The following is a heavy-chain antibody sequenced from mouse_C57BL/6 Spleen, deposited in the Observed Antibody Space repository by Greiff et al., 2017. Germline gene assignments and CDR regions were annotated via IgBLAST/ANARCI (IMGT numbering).Heavy chain of an antibody. CDR2: INPNNGGT. Sequence: VQLQQSGPELVKPGASVKIPCKASGYTFTDYNMDWVKQSHGKSLEWIGDINPNNGGTIYNQKFKGKATLTVAKSSSTAYMELRSLTSEDTAVYYCARGMDCDGAWFAYWGQGTLVTVSA. CDR1: GYTFTDYN. V-gene: IGHV1-18*01. CDR3: ARGMDCDGAWFAY. J-gene: IGHJ3*01. D-gene: IGHD2-3*01.